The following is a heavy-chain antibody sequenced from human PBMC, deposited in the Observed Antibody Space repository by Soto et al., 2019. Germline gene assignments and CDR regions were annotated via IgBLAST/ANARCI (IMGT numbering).Heavy chain of an antibody. CDR3: AREPEHSNYGGPSYDYCMDV. CDR1: GGSISSGVYY. CDR2: IYYSGST. J-gene: IGHJ6*02. D-gene: IGHD4-4*01. Sequence: PSETLSLTCTVSGGSISSGVYYWSWIRQHPGKGLEWIGYIYYSGSTYYNPSLKSRVTISVDTSKNQFSLKLSSVTAADTAVYYCAREPEHSNYGGPSYDYCMDVWGQGTTVTVSS. V-gene: IGHV4-31*03.